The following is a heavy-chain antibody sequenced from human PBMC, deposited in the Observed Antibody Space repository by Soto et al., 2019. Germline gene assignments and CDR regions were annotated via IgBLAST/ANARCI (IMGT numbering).Heavy chain of an antibody. CDR3: ARDARTYSSGWYDAFDI. D-gene: IGHD6-19*01. CDR1: GYTFTSYG. V-gene: IGHV1-18*04. CDR2: ISAYNGNT. J-gene: IGHJ3*02. Sequence: ASVKVSCKASGYTFTSYGISWVRQAPGQGLEWMGWISAYNGNTNYAQKLQGRVTMTTDTSTSTAYMELRSLRSDDTAVYYCARDARTYSSGWYDAFDIWGQGTMVTVSS.